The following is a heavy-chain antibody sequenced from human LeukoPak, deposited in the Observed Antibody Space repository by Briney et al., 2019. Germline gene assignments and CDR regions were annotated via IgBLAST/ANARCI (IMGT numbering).Heavy chain of an antibody. CDR1: GFTFSSYA. D-gene: IGHD3-3*01. J-gene: IGHJ4*02. CDR3: ARDPQITIFGVVIPTQPDY. Sequence: GGSLRLSCAASGFTFSSYAMHWVRQAPGKGLEWVAVISYDGSNKYYADSVKGRFTISRDNSKNTLYLQMNSLRAEDTAVYYCARDPQITIFGVVIPTQPDYWGQGTLVTVSS. CDR2: ISYDGSNK. V-gene: IGHV3-30-3*01.